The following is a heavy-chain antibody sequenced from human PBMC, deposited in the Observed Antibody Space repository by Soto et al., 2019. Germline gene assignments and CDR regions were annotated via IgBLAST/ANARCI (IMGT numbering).Heavy chain of an antibody. CDR3: AHTSLVACGTGYFYGMDV. V-gene: IGHV2-5*01. Sequence: QITLKESGPTLVKPTQTLTLTCTFSGFSLSASGVGLGWIRQPPGTALEWLALLYWNDDKRYSPSLRSRLTITQDTSKNQVVLTMTNMDPVDTATYYCAHTSLVACGTGYFYGMDVWGQGTTVTASS. CDR2: LYWNDDK. D-gene: IGHD2-8*02. CDR1: GFSLSASGVG. J-gene: IGHJ6*02.